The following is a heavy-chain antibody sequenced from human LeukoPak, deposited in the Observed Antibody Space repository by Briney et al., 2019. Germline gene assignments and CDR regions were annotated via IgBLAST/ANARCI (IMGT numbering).Heavy chain of an antibody. CDR1: GFTVSSNY. CDR2: ITRVSTYI. V-gene: IGHV3-21*01. J-gene: IGHJ3*02. D-gene: IGHD4-17*01. Sequence: GGSLRLSCAASGFTVSSNYMNWVRQAPGKGLEWVSSITRVSTYIYYAESVQGRFTISRDNHKDLLYLQLNSLRGDDTGIYYCTRDRNDYGDPDAFDIWGQGTVVTVSS. CDR3: TRDRNDYGDPDAFDI.